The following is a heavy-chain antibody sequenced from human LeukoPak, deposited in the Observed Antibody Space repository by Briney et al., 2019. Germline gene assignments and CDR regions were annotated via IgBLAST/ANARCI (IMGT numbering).Heavy chain of an antibody. CDR3: AKDSGETDFYNYFYMDV. CDR2: ISSSGATM. D-gene: IGHD2/OR15-2a*01. Sequence: GGSLRLSCAASGFTFGTYGMSWVRQGPGKGLEWVSAISSSGATMYYSDSVKGRFTISRDNSRNTLYLQINSLRAEDTAVYYCAKDSGETDFYNYFYMDVWGKGTTVTDSS. J-gene: IGHJ6*03. V-gene: IGHV3-23*01. CDR1: GFTFGTYG.